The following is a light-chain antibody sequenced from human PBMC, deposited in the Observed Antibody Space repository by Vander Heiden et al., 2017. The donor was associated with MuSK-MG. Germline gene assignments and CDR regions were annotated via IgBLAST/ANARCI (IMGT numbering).Light chain of an antibody. CDR2: LGS. V-gene: IGKV2-28*01. CDR3: MQALKTPIT. Sequence: DLVMTQSPLSLPVTSGEPASIPCRSSQSLLHSNGYNYLDWYLQKPGQSPQLLMYLGSNRASGVPERFSGSGSGTDFTLKISRVEAEDVGFYYCMQALKTPITFGQGTRLEIK. J-gene: IGKJ5*01. CDR1: QSLLHSNGYNY.